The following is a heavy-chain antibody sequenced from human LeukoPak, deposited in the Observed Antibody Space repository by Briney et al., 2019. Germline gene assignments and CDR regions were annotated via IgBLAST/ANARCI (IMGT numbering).Heavy chain of an antibody. D-gene: IGHD1-26*01. CDR1: GFTFSSYA. V-gene: IGHV3-64*01. Sequence: PGGSLRPSCAASGFTFSSYAMHWVRQAPGKGLEYVSAISGNGGSTYYTYSVKGRFTISRDNSKNTLYLQMGSLRPEDMAVYYCARGQVGAINDAFDFWGQGTMVTVSS. CDR3: ARGQVGAINDAFDF. CDR2: ISGNGGST. J-gene: IGHJ3*01.